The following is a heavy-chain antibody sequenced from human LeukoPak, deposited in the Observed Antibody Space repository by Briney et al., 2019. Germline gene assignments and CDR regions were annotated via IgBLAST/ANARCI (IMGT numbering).Heavy chain of an antibody. Sequence: ASGKVSCKASGYTFAVYYIHWFRQAPGQGLEWMGWLSPNIGGTTFAQRFQGRVTMTRDSSISTVYMELTRLRPDDTAVYYCARGESSDAFDIWGQGTMVTVSS. D-gene: IGHD1-26*01. CDR1: GYTFAVYY. V-gene: IGHV1-2*02. J-gene: IGHJ3*02. CDR2: LSPNIGGT. CDR3: ARGESSDAFDI.